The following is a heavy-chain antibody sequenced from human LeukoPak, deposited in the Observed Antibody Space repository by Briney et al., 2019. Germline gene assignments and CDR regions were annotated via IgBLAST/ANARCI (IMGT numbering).Heavy chain of an antibody. CDR2: IRSKAYGGTT. D-gene: IGHD1-26*01. CDR1: GFTFGDYA. J-gene: IGHJ3*02. V-gene: IGHV3-49*03. CDR3: TRDPYGVGAFDI. Sequence: GRSLRLSCTASGFTFGDYAMSWFRQAPGKGLEWVGFIRSKAYGGTTEYAASVKGRFTISRDYSKSIAYMQMHSLKTEDTAVYYCTRDPYGVGAFDIWGQGTMVTVSS.